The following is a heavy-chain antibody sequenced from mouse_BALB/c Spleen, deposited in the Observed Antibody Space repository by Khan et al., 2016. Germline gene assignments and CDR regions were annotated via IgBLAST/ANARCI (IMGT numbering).Heavy chain of an antibody. V-gene: IGHV9-3*02. J-gene: IGHJ4*01. D-gene: IGHD1-3*01. CDR1: GYTFTNYG. CDR2: INTNTGEP. Sequence: QIQLVQSGPELKKPGETVKISCKASGYTFTNYGMNWVKQAPGKGLKWMGWINTNTGEPTYAEDFKGPGKGLKWMGWINTNTGEPTYAEEFKGRFSFSVETSASTAYLQINNLKNEDTATYFCARYRYVDVMDYWGQGTSVTVSS. CDR3: SVETSASTAYLQINNLKNEDTATYFCARYRYVDVMDY.